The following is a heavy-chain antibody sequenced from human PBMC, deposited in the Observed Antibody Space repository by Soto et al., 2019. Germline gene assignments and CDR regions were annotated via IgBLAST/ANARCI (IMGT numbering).Heavy chain of an antibody. CDR3: VRMGFSGGGYLSYYYYGMDI. CDR1: GYSFTKYW. Sequence: EVQLVQSGAEVKEPGESLKISCKGSGYSFTKYWIGWVRQMPGKGLEWMAIIYPDESDTRYSPSFQGQVTISADKSISTAYLQWSSLKASDTAMYYCVRMGFSGGGYLSYYYYGMDIWGQGTTVNVSS. CDR2: IYPDESDT. D-gene: IGHD5-12*01. J-gene: IGHJ6*02. V-gene: IGHV5-51*03.